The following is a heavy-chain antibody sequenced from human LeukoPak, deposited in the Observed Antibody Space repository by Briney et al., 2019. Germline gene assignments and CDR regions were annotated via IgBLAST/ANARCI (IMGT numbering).Heavy chain of an antibody. CDR2: INHSGST. V-gene: IGHV4-34*01. CDR1: GGSFSGYY. Sequence: SETLSLTCAVYGGSFSGYYWSWIRQPPGKGLEWIGEINHSGSTNYNPSLKSRVTMSVDTSKNQFSLKLSSVTAADTAVYYCARTYYDFWRGYDNWFDPWGQGTLVTVSS. J-gene: IGHJ5*02. D-gene: IGHD3-3*01. CDR3: ARTYYDFWRGYDNWFDP.